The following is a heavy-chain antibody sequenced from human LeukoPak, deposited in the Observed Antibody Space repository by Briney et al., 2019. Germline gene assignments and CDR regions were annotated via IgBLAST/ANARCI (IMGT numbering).Heavy chain of an antibody. CDR2: ISSSSSYI. D-gene: IGHD2-15*01. CDR1: GFTFSSYS. V-gene: IGHV3-21*01. Sequence: KTGGSLRLSCAASGFTFSSYSMNWVRQAPGKGLEWVSPISSSSSYIYYADSVKGRFTISRDNAKNSLYLQMNSLRAEDTAVYYCAAPGYSSGDFDYWGQGTLVTVSS. J-gene: IGHJ4*02. CDR3: AAPGYSSGDFDY.